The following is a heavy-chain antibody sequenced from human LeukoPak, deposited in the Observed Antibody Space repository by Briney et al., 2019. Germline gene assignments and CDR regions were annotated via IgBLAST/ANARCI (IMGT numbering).Heavy chain of an antibody. V-gene: IGHV4-38-2*01. CDR1: GYSISSGYY. CDR3: ARQFRAYFDY. CDR2: IYHSGST. D-gene: IGHD5-24*01. J-gene: IGHJ4*02. Sequence: SETLSLTCAVSGYSISSGYYWGWIRQPPGKGLEWIGSIYHSGSTYYNPSLKSRVTISVDTSKNQFSLKLSSVTAADTAVYYCARQFRAYFDYWGQGNLVTVSS.